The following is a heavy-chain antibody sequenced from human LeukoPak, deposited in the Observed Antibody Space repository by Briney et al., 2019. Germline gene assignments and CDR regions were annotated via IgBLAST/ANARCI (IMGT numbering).Heavy chain of an antibody. V-gene: IGHV4-61*02. CDR1: GGSISSGSYY. D-gene: IGHD6-13*01. Sequence: SQTLSLTCTVSGGSISSGSYYWSWIRQPAGKGLEWIGRIYTSVSTNYNPSLKSRVTISVDTSKNQFSLKLSSVTAADTAVYYCALQGLNSSSWFIDYWGQGTLVTVSS. J-gene: IGHJ4*02. CDR3: ALQGLNSSSWFIDY. CDR2: IYTSVST.